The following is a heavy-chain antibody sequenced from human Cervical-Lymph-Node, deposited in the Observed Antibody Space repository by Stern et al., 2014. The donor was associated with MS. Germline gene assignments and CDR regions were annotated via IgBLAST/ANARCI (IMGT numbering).Heavy chain of an antibody. CDR2: IYWDDSK. J-gene: IGHJ4*02. CDR3: ATHAPGVVPAALDY. V-gene: IGHV2-5*02. D-gene: IGHD2-2*01. CDR1: GFSLSTRGVG. Sequence: ESGPTLVKPTQTLTLTCTFSGFSLSTRGVGVGWIRQPPGKALEWLAFIYWDDSKRYSPSLKNRLTITKDTSKNQVVLTMNNMDPVDTATFYCATHAPGVVPAALDYWGQGTLVTVS.